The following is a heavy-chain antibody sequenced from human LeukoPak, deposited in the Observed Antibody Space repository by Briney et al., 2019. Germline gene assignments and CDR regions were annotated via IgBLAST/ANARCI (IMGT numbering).Heavy chain of an antibody. J-gene: IGHJ6*02. V-gene: IGHV4-59*08. Sequence: KPSETLSLTCTVSGGSMSSYYWSWIRQPPGKGLEWIGHIYYSGSTDYNPSLKSRLTISVDTSKNQSSLQLSSVTAADTAVYFCARQNSGARLNVWGQGTTVTVSS. D-gene: IGHD6-25*01. CDR2: IYYSGST. CDR1: GGSMSSYY. CDR3: ARQNSGARLNV.